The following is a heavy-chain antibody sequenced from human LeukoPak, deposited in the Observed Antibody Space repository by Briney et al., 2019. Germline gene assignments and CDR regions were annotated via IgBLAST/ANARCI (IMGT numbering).Heavy chain of an antibody. V-gene: IGHV5-51*01. D-gene: IGHD2-2*01. CDR2: ICPGDSDT. CDR1: GYSFTSYW. Sequence: GESLKISCKGSGYSFTSYWIGWVRQMPGKGLEWMGIICPGDSDTRYSPSFQGQVTISADKSISTAYLQWSSLKASDTAMYYCARRPLGYCSSTSCSIFDYWGQGTLVTVSS. J-gene: IGHJ4*02. CDR3: ARRPLGYCSSTSCSIFDY.